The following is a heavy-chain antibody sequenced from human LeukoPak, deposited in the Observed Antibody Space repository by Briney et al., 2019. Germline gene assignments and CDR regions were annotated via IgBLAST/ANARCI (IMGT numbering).Heavy chain of an antibody. CDR3: ARQCITMVRGVTFFDY. Sequence: SETLSLTCTVSGGSISSSSYSWGWLRQPPGKGLEWIGSIYYSGSTYYNPSLKSRVTISVDTSKNQFSLKLSSVTAADTAVYYCARQCITMVRGVTFFDYWGQGTLVTVSS. J-gene: IGHJ4*02. D-gene: IGHD3-10*01. CDR1: GGSISSSSYS. CDR2: IYYSGST. V-gene: IGHV4-39*01.